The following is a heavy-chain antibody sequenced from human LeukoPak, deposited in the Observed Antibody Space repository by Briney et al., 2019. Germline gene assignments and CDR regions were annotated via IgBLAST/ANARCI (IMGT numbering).Heavy chain of an antibody. D-gene: IGHD3-3*01. Sequence: GGSLRLSCAASGFTVSSNYMSWVRQAPGKGLEWVSIIYSGGSTYYADSVKGRFTISRDNSKNTLYLQMNSLRAEDTTVYYCARAWSGPQYYFDYWGQGTLVTVSS. CDR3: ARAWSGPQYYFDY. CDR1: GFTVSSNY. J-gene: IGHJ4*02. CDR2: IYSGGST. V-gene: IGHV3-66*01.